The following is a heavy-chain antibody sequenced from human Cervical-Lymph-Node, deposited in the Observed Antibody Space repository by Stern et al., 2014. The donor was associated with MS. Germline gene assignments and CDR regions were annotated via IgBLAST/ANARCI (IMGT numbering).Heavy chain of an antibody. CDR3: ARSPATPSGYDRFDY. V-gene: IGHV5-51*03. CDR2: IFPRDSNT. J-gene: IGHJ4*02. D-gene: IGHD5-12*01. CDR1: GYLFDDYW. Sequence: EVQLVESGAEVKKPGESLKISCEASGYLFDDYWIGWVRQMSGRGLELVAIIFPRDSNTRYSPSVQGQVTISADKSISTSYLQWSSRRPSDPAMYYWARSPATPSGYDRFDYWGQGALVTVSS.